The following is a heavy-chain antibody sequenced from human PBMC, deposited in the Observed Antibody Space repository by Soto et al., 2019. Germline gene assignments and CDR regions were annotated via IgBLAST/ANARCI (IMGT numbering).Heavy chain of an antibody. CDR1: GYTFTSYD. V-gene: IGHV1-8*01. CDR3: ATTLYGDNVDY. Sequence: QVQLVQSGAEVKNPGASVKVSCKSSGYTFTSYDINWVRQATGQGLEWMVWMNPNSGNTGYAQKFQGRVTMPRNTAISTAYMALSSLRSEDTAVYYCATTLYGDNVDYWGQGTLVSVSS. D-gene: IGHD4-17*01. J-gene: IGHJ4*02. CDR2: MNPNSGNT.